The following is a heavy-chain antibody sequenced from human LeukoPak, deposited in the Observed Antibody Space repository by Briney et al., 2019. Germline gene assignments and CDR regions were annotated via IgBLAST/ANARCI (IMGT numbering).Heavy chain of an antibody. CDR3: ARGGRLERRGDPDAFDI. J-gene: IGHJ3*02. D-gene: IGHD1-1*01. Sequence: ASVKVSCKASGYTFSSYDINWVRQATGQGLGWMGWMNPNRGNTGYVQKFQGRVTMTTDTSTSTAYMELRSLRSDDTAVYYCARGGRLERRGDPDAFDIWGQGTMVTVSS. CDR2: MNPNRGNT. CDR1: GYTFSSYD. V-gene: IGHV1-8*01.